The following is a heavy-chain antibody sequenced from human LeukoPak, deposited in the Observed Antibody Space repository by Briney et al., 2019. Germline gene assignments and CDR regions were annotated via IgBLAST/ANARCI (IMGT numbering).Heavy chain of an antibody. CDR3: ARVLPSSWYSPFDY. CDR1: GGSIRSSSYY. J-gene: IGHJ4*02. Sequence: SETLSLTCTVSGGSIRSSSYYWAWIRQPPGKGLEWIGSIHYSGSTNYNPSLKSRVTVSVDTSKNQFSLKLSSVTAADTAVYFCARVLPSSWYSPFDYWGQGTLVTVPS. D-gene: IGHD6-13*01. V-gene: IGHV4-39*07. CDR2: IHYSGST.